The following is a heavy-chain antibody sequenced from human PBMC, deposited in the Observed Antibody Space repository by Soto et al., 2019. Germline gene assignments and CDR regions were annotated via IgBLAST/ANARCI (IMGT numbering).Heavy chain of an antibody. D-gene: IGHD6-19*01. CDR3: AKSGSSGWYGWFDP. J-gene: IGHJ5*02. Sequence: SGPTLVNPTQTLPLTCTFSGFSLSTSEVGVGWIRQPPGKALEWLGFIYWNDDKRYSPSLKSRLTITKDTSKNQVVLTMTNMDPVDTATYYCAKSGSSGWYGWFDPWGQGTLVTVSS. V-gene: IGHV2-5*01. CDR2: IYWNDDK. CDR1: GFSLSTSEVG.